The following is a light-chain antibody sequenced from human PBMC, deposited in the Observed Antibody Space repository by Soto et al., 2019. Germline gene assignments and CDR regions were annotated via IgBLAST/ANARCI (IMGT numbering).Light chain of an antibody. J-gene: IGKJ2*02. V-gene: IGKV1-5*01. CDR1: QSVTDW. CDR3: QQYYRSCT. Sequence: DIQLTQSPSTLSASVGDRVTITCRASQSVTDWLAWYQQKRGKAPKLLIYDASSLQSGVPSRFSGSGSGTEFSLTISSLQPDDFATYYCQQYYRSCTFGQGTKVEIK. CDR2: DAS.